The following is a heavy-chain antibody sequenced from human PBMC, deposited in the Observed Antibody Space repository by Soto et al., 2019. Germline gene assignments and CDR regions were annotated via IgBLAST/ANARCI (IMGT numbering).Heavy chain of an antibody. D-gene: IGHD1-26*01. J-gene: IGHJ6*02. CDR3: ARGAGDTIYYYYYGMDV. V-gene: IGHV3-66*02. CDR1: GFTVSTKY. CDR2: IYSGGST. Sequence: PGGSLRLSCAASGFTVSTKYMSWVRQAPGKGLEWVSVIYSGGSTFYADSVRGGFTISRDNSKNTVYLQMNSLRAEDTAVYYCARGAGDTIYYYYYGMDVWGQGTTVTVSS.